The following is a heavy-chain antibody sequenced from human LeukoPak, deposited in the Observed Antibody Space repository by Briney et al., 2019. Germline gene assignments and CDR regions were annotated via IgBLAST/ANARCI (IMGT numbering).Heavy chain of an antibody. J-gene: IGHJ6*03. CDR2: VNPRNGGT. CDR1: GYDFTGYY. V-gene: IGHV1-2*02. D-gene: IGHD3-10*01. CDR3: ATGLQYGLWGVPYFYYMHA. Sequence: ASVKVSCKASGYDFTGYYVHWVRQAPGHGFEWMGLVNPRNGGTHYAQNFQGRVTITGDTSITTAYMELGSLTSDDTAVYYCATGLQYGLWGVPYFYYMHAWGKGTTVTVSS.